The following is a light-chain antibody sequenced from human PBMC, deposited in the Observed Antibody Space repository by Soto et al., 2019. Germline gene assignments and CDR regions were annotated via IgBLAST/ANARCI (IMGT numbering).Light chain of an antibody. Sequence: QSVLTQPPSVSGAPGQRVAISCTGSSSNIGAEYDVHWYQQLPGTAPKRLIYGDNNRPSGVPDRFSGSKSGTSASLAISGLQLEDEDDYYCQSYDSSLTTFVFGTGTKLTVL. J-gene: IGLJ1*01. CDR3: QSYDSSLTTFV. CDR1: SSNIGAEYD. V-gene: IGLV1-40*01. CDR2: GDN.